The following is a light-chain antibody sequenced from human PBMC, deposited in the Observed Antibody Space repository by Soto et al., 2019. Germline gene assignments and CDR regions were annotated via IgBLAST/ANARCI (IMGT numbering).Light chain of an antibody. CDR3: QHYGSSQWTFGQWT. CDR1: QSGSSIY. J-gene: IGKJ1*01. Sequence: IVLTQSPGTVSLSPGERATLSCRASQSGSSIYLAWYQQKPGQAPRLLIYGASTRATGIPDRFSGSGSGTDSTLTISRLEPEDSAVYFCQHYGSSQWTFGQWTFGQGTKVEIK. V-gene: IGKV3-20*01. CDR2: GAS.